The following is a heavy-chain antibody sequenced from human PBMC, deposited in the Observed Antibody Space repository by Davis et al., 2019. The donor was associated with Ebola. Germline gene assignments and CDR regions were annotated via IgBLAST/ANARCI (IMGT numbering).Heavy chain of an antibody. V-gene: IGHV1-58*01. CDR3: PADSDGYWYFDL. CDR2: IVVGSGNT. CDR1: GFPLSNS. D-gene: IGHD3-10*01. Sequence: SVKVSCKASGFPLSNSVQWVRQARGQRLEWIGWIVVGSGNTNYAQNFHERVTLTRDMSTSTVYMELSSLRSEDTAVYYCPADSDGYWYFDLWGRGTLVTVSS. J-gene: IGHJ2*01.